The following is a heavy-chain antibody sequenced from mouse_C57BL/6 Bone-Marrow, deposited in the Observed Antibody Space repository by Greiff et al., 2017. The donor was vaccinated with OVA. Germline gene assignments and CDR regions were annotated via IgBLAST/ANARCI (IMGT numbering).Heavy chain of an antibody. CDR3: ASYGFPWYFDV. D-gene: IGHD1-1*01. V-gene: IGHV1-82*01. Sequence: VQLQQSGPELVKPGASVKISCKASGYAFSSSWMNWVKQRPGTGLEWIGRIYPGDGDTNYNGKFKGKATLTADKSSSTAYMQLSSLTSEDSAVYFCASYGFPWYFDVWGTGTTVTVSS. J-gene: IGHJ1*03. CDR2: IYPGDGDT. CDR1: GYAFSSSW.